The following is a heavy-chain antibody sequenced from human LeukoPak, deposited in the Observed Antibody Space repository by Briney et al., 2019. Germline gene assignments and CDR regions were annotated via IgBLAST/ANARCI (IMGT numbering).Heavy chain of an antibody. CDR3: ARGTLYYYDSSGYRDAFDI. Sequence: GGSLRLSCAASGFTFSSYEMNWVRQAPGKGLEWVSYISSSGSTIYYADSVKGRFTISRENAKNSLYLQMNSLRAGDTAVYYCARGTLYYYDSSGYRDAFDIWGQGTMVTVSS. J-gene: IGHJ3*02. CDR2: ISSSGSTI. CDR1: GFTFSSYE. D-gene: IGHD3-22*01. V-gene: IGHV3-48*03.